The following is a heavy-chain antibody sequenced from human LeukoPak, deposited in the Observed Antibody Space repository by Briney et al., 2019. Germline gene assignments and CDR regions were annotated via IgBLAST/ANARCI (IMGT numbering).Heavy chain of an antibody. V-gene: IGHV1-2*02. D-gene: IGHD5-24*01. J-gene: IGHJ4*02. CDR3: ARDAYNFNSFVY. CDR1: GYACTGYY. CDR2: INPNNGGT. Sequence: ASVTLSLKASGYACTGYYMHWVRLAPGQGLEWMGWINPNNGGTNYAQNFQGRVTMTSDTSISTVYMELSGLGSDDTAVYYCARDAYNFNSFVYWGQRTLVTVSS.